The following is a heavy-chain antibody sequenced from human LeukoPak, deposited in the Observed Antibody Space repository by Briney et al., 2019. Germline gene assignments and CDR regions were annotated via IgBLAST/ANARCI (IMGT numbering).Heavy chain of an antibody. V-gene: IGHV1-18*01. Sequence: ASVKVSCKASGYTFTSYGISWVRQAPGQGLEWMGWISAYNGNTNYAQKLQGRVTMTTDTSTSTAYMELRSLRSDDTAVYFCARDRRITMIVVASYYYGMDVWGQGTTVTVSS. D-gene: IGHD3-22*01. CDR2: ISAYNGNT. CDR3: ARDRRITMIVVASYYYGMDV. CDR1: GYTFTSYG. J-gene: IGHJ6*02.